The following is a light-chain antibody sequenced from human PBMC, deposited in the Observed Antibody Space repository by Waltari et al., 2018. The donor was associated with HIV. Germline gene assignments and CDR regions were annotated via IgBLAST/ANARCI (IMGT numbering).Light chain of an antibody. CDR2: AAS. Sequence: ITCRASQSIYQWLAWYQQTPGKAPKVLMYAASTLVEGVPSRFSGSQSGTEFTLTIASLQPDDFATYYCHNYGTSSHPFGQGTKV. CDR1: QSIYQW. J-gene: IGKJ1*01. V-gene: IGKV1-5*03. CDR3: HNYGTSSHP.